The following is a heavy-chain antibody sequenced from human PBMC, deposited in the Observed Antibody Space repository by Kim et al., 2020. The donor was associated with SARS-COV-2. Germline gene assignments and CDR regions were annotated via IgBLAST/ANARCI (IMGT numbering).Heavy chain of an antibody. CDR3: AKDARHAYGMDV. CDR2: ISYDGSNK. V-gene: IGHV3-30*18. Sequence: GGSLRLSCAASGFTFSSYGMHWVRQAPGKGLEWVAVISYDGSNKYYADSVKGRFTISRDNSKNTLYLQMNSLKAEDTAVYYCAKDARHAYGMDVWGQGTTVTVSS. CDR1: GFTFSSYG. J-gene: IGHJ6*02.